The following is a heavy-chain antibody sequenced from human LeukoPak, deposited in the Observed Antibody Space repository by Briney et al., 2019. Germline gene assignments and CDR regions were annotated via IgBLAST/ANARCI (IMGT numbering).Heavy chain of an antibody. CDR3: ARDSNPYCSGGSCTAFDI. CDR1: GFIFSSYN. V-gene: IGHV3-21*01. Sequence: GGSLRLSCAASGFIFSSYNLNWVRQAPGEGLEWVSSISSSNSYIYYADSMKGRFTISRDNARNSLYLQMNSLRAEDTAMYFCARDSNPYCSGGSCTAFDIWGQGTMVTVSS. D-gene: IGHD2-15*01. J-gene: IGHJ3*02. CDR2: ISSSNSYI.